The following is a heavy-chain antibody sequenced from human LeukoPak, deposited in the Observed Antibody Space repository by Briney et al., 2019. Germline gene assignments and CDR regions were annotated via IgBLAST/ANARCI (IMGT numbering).Heavy chain of an antibody. D-gene: IGHD2-21*02. CDR1: GDSVSSNSAA. CDR2: TYYRSKWYN. J-gene: IGHJ5*02. Sequence: SQTLSLTCAISGDSVSSNSAAWNWIRQSPSRGLEWLGRTYYRSKWYNDYAVSVKSRITINPDTSKTQFSLQLNSVTPEDTAVYYCARAEYCGGDCYSVWFDPWGQGTLVTVSS. CDR3: ARAEYCGGDCYSVWFDP. V-gene: IGHV6-1*01.